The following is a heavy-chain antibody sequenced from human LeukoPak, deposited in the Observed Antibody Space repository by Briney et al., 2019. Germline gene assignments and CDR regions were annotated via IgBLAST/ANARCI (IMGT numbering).Heavy chain of an antibody. V-gene: IGHV4-30-2*01. Sequence: PSETLSLTCTVSGGSISSGGYSWSWIRQPPGKGLEWIGYIYHSGSTYYNPSLKSRVTISVDRSKNQFSLKLSSVTAADTAVYYCARCGGELLSPYFDYWGQGTLVTVSS. J-gene: IGHJ4*02. D-gene: IGHD3-10*01. CDR1: GGSISSGGYS. CDR2: IYHSGST. CDR3: ARCGGELLSPYFDY.